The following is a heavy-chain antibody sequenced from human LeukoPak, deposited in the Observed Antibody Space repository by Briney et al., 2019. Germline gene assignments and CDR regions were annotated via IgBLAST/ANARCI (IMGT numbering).Heavy chain of an antibody. J-gene: IGHJ4*02. Sequence: ASVKVSCKASGYTFTSYAMHWVRQAPGQRLEWMGWINAGNGNTKYSQKFQGRVTITADESTSTAYMELSSLRSEDTAVYYCARPKTEIVVVPAAFFYWGQGTLVTVSS. CDR2: INAGNGNT. CDR1: GYTFTSYA. D-gene: IGHD2-2*01. V-gene: IGHV1-3*01. CDR3: ARPKTEIVVVPAAFFY.